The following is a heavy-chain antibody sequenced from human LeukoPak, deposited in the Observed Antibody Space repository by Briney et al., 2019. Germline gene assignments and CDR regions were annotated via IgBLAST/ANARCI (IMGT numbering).Heavy chain of an antibody. J-gene: IGHJ4*02. Sequence: SETLSLTCTVSGGSISSYYWSWIRQSPGKGLEWIGYIYYSGSTNYNPSLKSRVTISVDTSKNQFSLKLSSVTAADTAVYYCASAPEKAYCGGDCPYYFDYWGQGTLVTVSS. CDR3: ASAPEKAYCGGDCPYYFDY. CDR2: IYYSGST. CDR1: GGSISSYY. D-gene: IGHD2-21*02. V-gene: IGHV4-59*08.